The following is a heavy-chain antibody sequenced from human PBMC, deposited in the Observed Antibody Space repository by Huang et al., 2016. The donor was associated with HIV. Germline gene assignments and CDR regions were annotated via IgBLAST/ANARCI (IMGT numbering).Heavy chain of an antibody. J-gene: IGHJ3*02. CDR1: RFTFSKCV. CDR3: TKGHYYDTNGYVAFDI. Sequence: QVQLVESGGGVVRPGRSLRLSCAASRFTFSKCVMQWVRQAPGKGLEWMAVISYDGSSKHYADSVTGRLTISSDNSNNTLYLQMNSLTVEDTAVYYCTKGHYYDTNGYVAFDIWGQGTMVTVSS. V-gene: IGHV3-30*18. CDR2: ISYDGSSK. D-gene: IGHD3-22*01.